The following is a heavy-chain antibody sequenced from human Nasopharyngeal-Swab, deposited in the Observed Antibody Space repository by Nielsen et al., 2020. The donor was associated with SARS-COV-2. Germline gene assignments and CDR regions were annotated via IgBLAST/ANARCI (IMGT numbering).Heavy chain of an antibody. V-gene: IGHV4-34*01. Sequence: SETLSLTCAVYGGSFTTYSWIWIRQPPGKGLEWIGKINHIGSTNYNTYNPSLNSRVTISLATSKNQFPLTLTSVTAADTAIYFCARGRYYGDYDYWGQGALVTVSS. D-gene: IGHD4-17*01. CDR1: GGSFTTYS. J-gene: IGHJ4*02. CDR3: ARGRYYGDYDY. CDR2: INHIGST.